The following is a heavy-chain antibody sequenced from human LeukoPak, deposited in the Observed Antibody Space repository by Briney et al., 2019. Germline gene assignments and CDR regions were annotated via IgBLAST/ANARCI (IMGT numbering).Heavy chain of an antibody. J-gene: IGHJ4*02. Sequence: PGGSLRLSCAASGFTFSSYGMHWVRQAPGKGLEWVAVIWFDGSNKYYGDSVKGRFTISGDNSKNTLYLQMNSLRAEDTAVYYCARSGLYSSGWYLGDYWGQGTLVTVSS. CDR2: IWFDGSNK. CDR1: GFTFSSYG. V-gene: IGHV3-33*01. D-gene: IGHD6-19*01. CDR3: ARSGLYSSGWYLGDY.